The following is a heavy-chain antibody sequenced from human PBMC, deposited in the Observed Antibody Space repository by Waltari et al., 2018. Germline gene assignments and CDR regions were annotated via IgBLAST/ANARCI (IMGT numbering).Heavy chain of an antibody. CDR2: IYYSGST. J-gene: IGHJ4*02. CDR3: ARQVWTAGYYFDY. CDR1: GGSISSSSYY. Sequence: QLQLQESGPGLVKPSETLSLTCTVSGGSISSSSYYWGWIRQPPGKGLEWIGSIYYSGSTYYNPSLKSRVTISVDTSKNQFSLKLSSVTAADTAVYYCARQVWTAGYYFDYWGQGTLVIVSS. D-gene: IGHD3-16*01. V-gene: IGHV4-39*01.